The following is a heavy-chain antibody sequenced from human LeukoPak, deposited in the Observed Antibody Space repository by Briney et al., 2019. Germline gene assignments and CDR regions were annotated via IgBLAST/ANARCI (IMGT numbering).Heavy chain of an antibody. J-gene: IGHJ5*02. D-gene: IGHD2-15*01. CDR1: GYTFTCYY. V-gene: IGHV1-2*02. CDR3: ASMGGGYSYGYFVRGYCSGGSCYSDWFDP. Sequence: GASVKVSCKASGYTFTCYYMHWVRQAPGQGLEWMGWINTNSGGTNYAQKFQGRVTMTRDTSISTAYMELSRLRSDDTAVYYCASMGGGYSYGYFVRGYCSGGSCYSDWFDPWGQGTLATVSS. CDR2: INTNSGGT.